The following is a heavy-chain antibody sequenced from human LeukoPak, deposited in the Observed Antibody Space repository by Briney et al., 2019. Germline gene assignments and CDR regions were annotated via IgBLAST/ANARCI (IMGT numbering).Heavy chain of an antibody. J-gene: IGHJ4*02. CDR2: ISGDGGST. D-gene: IGHD3-10*01. V-gene: IGHV3-43*02. CDR1: GFTFDDYA. CDR3: AKDRYYGSGSHGPAEY. Sequence: GGSLRLSCAASGFTFDDYAMHWVRQAPGKGLEWVSLISGDGGSTYYADSVKGRFTISRDSSKKSLYLQMNSLRPEDSALYYCAKDRYYGSGSHGPAEYWGQGTLVTVSS.